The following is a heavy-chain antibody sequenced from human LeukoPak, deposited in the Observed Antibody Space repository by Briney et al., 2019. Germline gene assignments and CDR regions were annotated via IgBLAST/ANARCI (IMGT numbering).Heavy chain of an antibody. CDR2: IYYSGNT. J-gene: IGHJ4*02. CDR3: AKDQRWESPHYLDS. D-gene: IGHD1-26*01. V-gene: IGHV4-61*01. Sequence: PSETLSLTCTVSGGSVSSGSYYWSWIRQPPGKGLEWIGYIYYSGNTNYNPSLKSRVTISVDTSKNQFSLKLSSVTAADTAVYYCAKDQRWESPHYLDSWGQGTLVTVSS. CDR1: GGSVSSGSYY.